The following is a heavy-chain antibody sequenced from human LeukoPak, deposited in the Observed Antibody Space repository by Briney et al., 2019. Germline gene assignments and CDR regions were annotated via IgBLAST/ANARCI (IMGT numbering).Heavy chain of an antibody. Sequence: GGSLRLSCAASGFTFSSYGMHWVRQAPGKGLEWVAFIRYDGSNKYYADSVKGRFTISRDNSKNTLYLQMNSLRAEDTAVYYCARSRLGAVAAAVYYFDYWGQGTLVTVSS. J-gene: IGHJ4*02. CDR3: ARSRLGAVAAAVYYFDY. D-gene: IGHD6-19*01. V-gene: IGHV3-30*02. CDR1: GFTFSSYG. CDR2: IRYDGSNK.